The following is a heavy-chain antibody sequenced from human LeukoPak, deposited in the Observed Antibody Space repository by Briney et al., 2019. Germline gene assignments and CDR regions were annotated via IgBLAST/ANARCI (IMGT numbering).Heavy chain of an antibody. CDR2: ISGSGGST. J-gene: IGHJ4*02. V-gene: IGHV3-23*01. CDR3: AKDLVGWFGELFTGDFDY. Sequence: GGSLRLPRAASGFTFSSYAMSWVRQAPGKGLEWVSAISGSGGSTYYADSVKGRFTISRDNSKNTLYLQMNSLRAEDTAVYYCAKDLVGWFGELFTGDFDYWGQGTLVTVSS. D-gene: IGHD3-10*01. CDR1: GFTFSSYA.